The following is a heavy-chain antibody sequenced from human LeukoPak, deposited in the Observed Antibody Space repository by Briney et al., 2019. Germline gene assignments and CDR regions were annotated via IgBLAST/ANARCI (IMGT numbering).Heavy chain of an antibody. Sequence: SETLSLTCTVSGGSISSSSYYWGWLRQPPGTGLEWIGYIYYSGSTNYNPSLKSRVTISVDTSKNQFSLKLSSVTAADTAVYYCARGYDILTGYYSMDVWGKGTTVTISS. CDR3: ARGYDILTGYYSMDV. D-gene: IGHD3-9*01. CDR1: GGSISSSSYY. J-gene: IGHJ6*04. V-gene: IGHV4-61*05. CDR2: IYYSGST.